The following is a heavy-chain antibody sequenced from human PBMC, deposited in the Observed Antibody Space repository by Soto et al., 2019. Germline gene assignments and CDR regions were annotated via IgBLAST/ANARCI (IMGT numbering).Heavy chain of an antibody. V-gene: IGHV4-31*03. Sequence: QVQLQESGPGLVKPSQTLSLTCTVSGGSISSGGYYWSWIRQHPGKGMKGIGYIYYSGSTYYNPSLKSRVTISVDTSKNQFSLKLSSVTAADTAVYYCAQVAGLDMNSGSNWYFDLWGRGTLVTVSS. D-gene: IGHD1-26*01. CDR2: IYYSGST. CDR3: AQVAGLDMNSGSNWYFDL. CDR1: GGSISSGGYY. J-gene: IGHJ2*01.